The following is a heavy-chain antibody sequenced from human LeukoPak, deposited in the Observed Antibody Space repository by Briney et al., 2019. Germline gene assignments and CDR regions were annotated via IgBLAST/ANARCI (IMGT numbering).Heavy chain of an antibody. D-gene: IGHD3-10*01. CDR2: IRYDGSNK. CDR3: ANDGKAMVRGVTRSEYYFDY. V-gene: IGHV3-30*02. CDR1: GFTFSSYG. Sequence: GGSLRLSCAASGFTFSSYGMHWVRQAPGKGLEWVAFIRYDGSNKYYADSVKGRFTISRDNSKNTLYLQMNSLRAEDTAVYYCANDGKAMVRGVTRSEYYFDYWGQGTLVTVSS. J-gene: IGHJ4*02.